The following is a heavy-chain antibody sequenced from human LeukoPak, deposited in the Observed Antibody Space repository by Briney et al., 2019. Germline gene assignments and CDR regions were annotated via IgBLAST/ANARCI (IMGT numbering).Heavy chain of an antibody. J-gene: IGHJ4*02. D-gene: IGHD3-22*01. CDR1: GFTFSNYA. CDR2: ISGDGGST. Sequence: PGGSLRLSCSASGFTFSNYAMHWVRQAPGKGLEWVSLISGDGGSTYYADSVKGRFTISRDNSKNSLYLEMNSLRTEDTALYYCAKDKGAIYDSSGYFDYWGQGTLVTVSS. V-gene: IGHV3-43*02. CDR3: AKDKGAIYDSSGYFDY.